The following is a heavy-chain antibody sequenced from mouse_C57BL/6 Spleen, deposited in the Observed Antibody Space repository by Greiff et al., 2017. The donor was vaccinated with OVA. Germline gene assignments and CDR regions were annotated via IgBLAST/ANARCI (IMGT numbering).Heavy chain of an antibody. D-gene: IGHD2-4*01. J-gene: IGHJ1*03. CDR1: GYTFTSYW. CDR2: IYPGSGST. V-gene: IGHV1-55*01. Sequence: VQLQQSGAELVKPGASVKMSCKASGYTFTSYWITWVKQRPGQGLEWIGDIYPGSGSTNYNEKFKSKATLTVDTSSSTAYMQLSSLTSEDSAVYYCARGDYDYRYFDVWGTGTTVTVSS. CDR3: ARGDYDYRYFDV.